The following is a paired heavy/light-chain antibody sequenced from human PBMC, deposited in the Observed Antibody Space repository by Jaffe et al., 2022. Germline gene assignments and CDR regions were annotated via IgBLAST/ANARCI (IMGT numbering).Heavy chain of an antibody. V-gene: IGHV3-74*01. CDR1: GFTFSTYY. Sequence: EVQLVESGGGLVQPGGSLRLSCAASGFTFSTYYMHWVRQAPGKGLVWVSRINSDGGHTIYADSVKGRFTVSRDNGKNTLYLQMNTLRVEDTAVYYCARVEPKPGAWYFDLWGRGTLVTVSS. CDR3: ARVEPKPGAWYFDL. CDR2: INSDGGHT. D-gene: IGHD1-1*01. J-gene: IGHJ2*01.
Light chain of an antibody. CDR1: QSVDNNF. Sequence: EIVLTQSPGTLSLSPGERVTLSCRASQSVDNNFLAWFQQKPGQAPRLLIYGASSRATGIPDRFSGSGSGTDFTLTISRLEPEDFAVYYCQQYVTAPLTFGQGTKVEI. CDR2: GAS. V-gene: IGKV3-20*01. CDR3: QQYVTAPLT. J-gene: IGKJ1*01.